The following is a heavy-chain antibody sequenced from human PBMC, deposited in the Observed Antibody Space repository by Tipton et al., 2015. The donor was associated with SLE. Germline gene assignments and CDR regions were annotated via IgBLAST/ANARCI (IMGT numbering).Heavy chain of an antibody. CDR1: GFTVSSNY. D-gene: IGHD2-15*01. V-gene: IGHV3-53*05. CDR3: ARVGYCSGGSCLYWYFDL. CDR2: IYSGGST. J-gene: IGHJ2*01. Sequence: SLRLSCAASGFTVSSNYMSWVRQAPGKGLEWVSVIYSGGSTYYADSVEGRFTISRDNSKNTLYLQMNSLRAEDTAVYYCARVGYCSGGSCLYWYFDLWGRGPLVTVSS.